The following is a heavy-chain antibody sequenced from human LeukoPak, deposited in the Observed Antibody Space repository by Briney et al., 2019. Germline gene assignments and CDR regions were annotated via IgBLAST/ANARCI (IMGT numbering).Heavy chain of an antibody. Sequence: GASVKVSCKASGYTFTSYGISWVRQAPGQGLEWMGWISAYSGNTNYAQKLQGRVTMTTDTSTSTAYMELRSLRSDDTAVYYCARGPTRGGLWFGELFDDYWGQGTLVTVSS. J-gene: IGHJ4*02. CDR3: ARGPTRGGLWFGELFDDY. V-gene: IGHV1-18*01. CDR2: ISAYSGNT. CDR1: GYTFTSYG. D-gene: IGHD3-10*01.